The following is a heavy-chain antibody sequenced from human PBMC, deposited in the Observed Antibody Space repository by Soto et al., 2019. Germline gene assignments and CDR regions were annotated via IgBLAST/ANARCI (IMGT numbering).Heavy chain of an antibody. CDR1: GFTFTSSA. V-gene: IGHV1-58*01. CDR3: PADPVTTYYYYGMDV. D-gene: IGHD4-17*01. J-gene: IGHJ6*02. Sequence: ASVKVSCKASGFTFTSSAVQWVRQARGQRLEWIGWIVVGSGNTNYAQKFQERVTITRDMSTSTAYMELSSLRSEDTAVYYCPADPVTTYYYYGMDVWGQGTTVTVSS. CDR2: IVVGSGNT.